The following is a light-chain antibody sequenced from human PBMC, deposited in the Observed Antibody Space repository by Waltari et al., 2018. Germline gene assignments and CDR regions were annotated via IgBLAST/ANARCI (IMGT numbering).Light chain of an antibody. Sequence: IQLTQSPSSLSASVGDRVTITCRASQGISSYLAWYQQKPGKAPNLLIYAASTLQSGVPSRFSGSGSGTDFTLTISSLQPEDSATYYCQQLKAYPLTFGPGTKVDIK. CDR3: QQLKAYPLT. CDR1: QGISSY. J-gene: IGKJ3*01. V-gene: IGKV1-9*01. CDR2: AAS.